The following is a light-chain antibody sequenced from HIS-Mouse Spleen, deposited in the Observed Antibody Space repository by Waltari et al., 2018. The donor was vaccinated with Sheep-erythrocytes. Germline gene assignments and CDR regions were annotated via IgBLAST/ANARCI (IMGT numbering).Light chain of an antibody. CDR2: LGS. CDR3: MQALQTPWT. CDR1: QSLLHSNGYNY. V-gene: IGKV2-28*01. Sequence: DIVMTQSPLSLPCTPGEPASIPCRSSQSLLHSNGYNYLDWYLQKPGQSPQLLIYLGSNRASGVPDRFSGSGSGTDFTLKISRVEAEDVGVYYCMQALQTPWTFGQGTKVEIK. J-gene: IGKJ1*01.